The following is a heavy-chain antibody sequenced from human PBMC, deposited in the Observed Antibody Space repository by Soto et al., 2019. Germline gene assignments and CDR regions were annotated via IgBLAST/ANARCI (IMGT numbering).Heavy chain of an antibody. CDR1: GGSMNSREFY. J-gene: IGHJ2*01. D-gene: IGHD4-17*01. V-gene: IGHV4-30-4*01. CDR2: SSSSGST. Sequence: PSETLSLTCTVSGGSMNSREFYWSWIRQPPGKGLEWIGYSSSSGSTYYNPSLKSRGTISVDTSKNQFSLKLTSVTAADTAVYYCAREYGASWYFDLWGRGTLVTVSS. CDR3: AREYGASWYFDL.